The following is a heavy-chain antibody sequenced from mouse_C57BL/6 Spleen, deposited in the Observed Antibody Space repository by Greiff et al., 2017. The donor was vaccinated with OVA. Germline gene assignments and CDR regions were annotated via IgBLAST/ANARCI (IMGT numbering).Heavy chain of an antibody. CDR2: IYPGNGDN. J-gene: IGHJ1*03. Sequence: QVQLKESGAELVRPGASVKMSCKASGYTFTSYNMHWVQQTPRQGLEWIGAIYPGNGDNSYNQKLKGKATLTVDKSSSTAYMQLSSLTSEDSAVYFCAREGITTVVARYFDVWGTGTTVTVSS. CDR3: AREGITTVVARYFDV. D-gene: IGHD1-1*01. CDR1: GYTFTSYN. V-gene: IGHV1-12*01.